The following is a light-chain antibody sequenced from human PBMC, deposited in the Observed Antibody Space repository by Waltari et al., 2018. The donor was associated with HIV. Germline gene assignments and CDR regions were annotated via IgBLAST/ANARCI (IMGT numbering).Light chain of an antibody. J-gene: IGLJ2*01. CDR3: SSFADRDGFYVL. CDR1: NSAIGSYGS. V-gene: IGLV2-8*01. Sequence: QSALPQPPSASGSPGQSVTLSCTGSNSAIGSYGSVSWYQLHPGKAPKLVISEVTKRPSGVSDRFSGSKSTNTAFLTVSGLQAEDEADYYCSSFADRDGFYVLFGGGTRLTVL. CDR2: EVT.